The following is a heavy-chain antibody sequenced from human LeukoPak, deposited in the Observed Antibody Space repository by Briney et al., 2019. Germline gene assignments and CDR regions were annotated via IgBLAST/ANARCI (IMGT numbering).Heavy chain of an antibody. CDR1: GFTFSSYA. V-gene: IGHV3-30*01. Sequence: PGRSLRLSCAASGFTFSSYAMHWVRQAPGKGLEWVAVISYDGSNKYYADSAKGRFTISRDNSKNTLYLQMNSLRAEDTAVYYCAKGILTTVTPGSNAFDIWGQGTMVTVSS. D-gene: IGHD4-17*01. J-gene: IGHJ3*02. CDR2: ISYDGSNK. CDR3: AKGILTTVTPGSNAFDI.